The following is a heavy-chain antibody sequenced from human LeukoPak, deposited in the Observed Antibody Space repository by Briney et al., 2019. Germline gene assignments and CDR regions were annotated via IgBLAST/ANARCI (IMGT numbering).Heavy chain of an antibody. V-gene: IGHV3-48*03. J-gene: IGHJ5*01. D-gene: IGHD6-13*01. CDR2: ISSTGRTI. Sequence: PGGSLRLSCAGSGFAFSSHEMNWVRQAPGKGLEWVSYISSTGRTIFYADSVKGRFTISRDNDKNSLYLQMSSLRAEDTAVYYCARTLIAEVGASKNWLDSWGQGTLVSVSS. CDR3: ARTLIAEVGASKNWLDS. CDR1: GFAFSSHE.